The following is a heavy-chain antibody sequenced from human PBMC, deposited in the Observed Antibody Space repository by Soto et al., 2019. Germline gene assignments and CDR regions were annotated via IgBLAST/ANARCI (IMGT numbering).Heavy chain of an antibody. D-gene: IGHD3-10*01. V-gene: IGHV3-7*01. Sequence: GGSLRLSCAASGFTFSSYWMSWVRRAPGKGLEWVANINQDESEKYYVGSVKGRFTISRDNAKNSLYLQMNSLGAEDTAVYYCATSYLARGPPTGYWGQGTLVTVSS. CDR1: GFTFSSYW. J-gene: IGHJ4*02. CDR2: INQDESEK. CDR3: ATSYLARGPPTGY.